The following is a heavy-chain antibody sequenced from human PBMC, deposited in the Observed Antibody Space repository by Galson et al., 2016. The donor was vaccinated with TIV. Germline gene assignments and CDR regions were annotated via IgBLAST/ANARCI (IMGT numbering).Heavy chain of an antibody. J-gene: IGHJ4*02. V-gene: IGHV4-59*08. CDR2: IYYSGST. Sequence: ETLSLTCTVSGGSISNYYWSWIRQPPGKGLEWIGYIYYSGSTSYNPSLKSRVTISLDTPKSQFSLKLNSVTAADTAVYYCARLDTAFDYWGQGTLVTVSS. D-gene: IGHD5-18*01. CDR3: ARLDTAFDY. CDR1: GGSISNYY.